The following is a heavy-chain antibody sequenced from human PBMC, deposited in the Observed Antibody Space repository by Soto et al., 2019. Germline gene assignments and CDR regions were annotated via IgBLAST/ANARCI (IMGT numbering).Heavy chain of an antibody. Sequence: EVQLVESGGGLVKPGGSLRLSCAASGFTFSSYSMNWVRQAPGKGLEWVSYISSSSSYIYYADSVKGRFTISRDNAKNSLYLQMNSLRADDTAVYYCARDPLQLEDDAFDIWGQGTMVTVSS. J-gene: IGHJ3*02. CDR3: ARDPLQLEDDAFDI. V-gene: IGHV3-21*01. CDR1: GFTFSSYS. CDR2: ISSSSSYI. D-gene: IGHD1-1*01.